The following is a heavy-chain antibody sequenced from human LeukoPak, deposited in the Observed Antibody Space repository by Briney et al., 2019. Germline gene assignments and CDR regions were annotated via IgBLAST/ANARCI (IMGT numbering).Heavy chain of an antibody. V-gene: IGHV4-61*01. CDR3: ARNYGGDSNFDY. D-gene: IGHD4-23*01. CDR2: IYYSGST. CDR1: GGSVSSGSYY. Sequence: SETLSLTCTVSGGSVSSGSYYWSWIRQPPGKGLEWIGYIYYSGSTNYNTSLKSRVTISVDTSKNQFSLKLSSVTAADTAVYYCARNYGGDSNFDYWGQGTLVTVSS. J-gene: IGHJ4*02.